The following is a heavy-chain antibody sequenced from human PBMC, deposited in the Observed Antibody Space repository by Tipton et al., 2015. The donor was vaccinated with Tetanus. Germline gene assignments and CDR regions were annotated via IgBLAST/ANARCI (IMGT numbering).Heavy chain of an antibody. CDR3: ARCFGLTGPVDY. Sequence: QAQLVQSGAEVKKPGASVKVSCRASGYTFTGYYMHWVRQAPGQGLEWMGWINPNSGGTNYAQKFQGRVPMTRDTSISTAYMELSRLRSDDTAVYYCARCFGLTGPVDYWGQGTLVTVSS. V-gene: IGHV1-2*02. J-gene: IGHJ4*02. D-gene: IGHD3-3*01. CDR2: INPNSGGT. CDR1: GYTFTGYY.